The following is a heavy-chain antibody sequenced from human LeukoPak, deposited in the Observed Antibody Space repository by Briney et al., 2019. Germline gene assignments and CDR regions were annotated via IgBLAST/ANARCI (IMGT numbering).Heavy chain of an antibody. J-gene: IGHJ4*02. CDR3: ARSGSSSDSASDY. Sequence: ASVKVSCKGSGYTFTNYGISWVRQAPGQGLEWMGWISAHNGNTNYAQNLRGRVTMTTETSTSTACMDLRGLRSDDTAVYYSARSGSSSDSASDYWGQGTLVTVSS. CDR1: GYTFTNYG. V-gene: IGHV1-18*01. CDR2: ISAHNGNT. D-gene: IGHD6-6*01.